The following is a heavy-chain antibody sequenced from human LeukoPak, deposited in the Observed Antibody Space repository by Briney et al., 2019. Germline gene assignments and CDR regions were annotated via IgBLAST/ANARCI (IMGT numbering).Heavy chain of an antibody. CDR3: SIRAVYYDSSGYYHYFDY. CDR1: GFTFSSYS. D-gene: IGHD3-22*01. J-gene: IGHJ4*02. CDR2: ISSISSYI. V-gene: IGHV3-21*01. Sequence: PGVSLRLSCAASGFTFSSYSMNCVRQAPGKGLEGVSSISSISSYIYYADSVKGRFSISKVNAKNSLYLQTNSLQAYDTTLYHSSIRAVYYDSSGYYHYFDYWGKGTLVTVSS.